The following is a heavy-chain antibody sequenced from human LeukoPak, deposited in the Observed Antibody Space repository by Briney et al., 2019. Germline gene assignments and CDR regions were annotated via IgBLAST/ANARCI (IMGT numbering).Heavy chain of an antibody. CDR1: GGSFSGYY. V-gene: IGHV4-34*01. CDR3: ARVEEGYGSGRRENYYYYYMDV. D-gene: IGHD3-10*01. CDR2: INHSGST. Sequence: SETLSLTCAVYGGSFSGYYWSWIRQPPGKGLEWIGEINHSGSTNYNPSLKSRATISVDTSKNQFSLKLSSVTAADTAVYYYARVEEGYGSGRRENYYYYYMDVWGKGTTVTISS. J-gene: IGHJ6*03.